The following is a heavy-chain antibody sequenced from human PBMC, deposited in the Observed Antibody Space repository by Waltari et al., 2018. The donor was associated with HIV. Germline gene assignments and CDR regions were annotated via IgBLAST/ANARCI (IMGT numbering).Heavy chain of an antibody. J-gene: IGHJ4*02. CDR2: IYYTGST. Sequence: QVQLQESGPGLVKPSETLSLTCTVSGGSISTYYWTWIRQPPGKGLEWIGYIYYTGSTNYNPYHKSRVTIAEDTSKNQFSLKLSSVTAADTAIYDCARGLSPYYFDSWGQGTLVTVSS. CDR3: ARGLSPYYFDS. CDR1: GGSISTYY. V-gene: IGHV4-59*01.